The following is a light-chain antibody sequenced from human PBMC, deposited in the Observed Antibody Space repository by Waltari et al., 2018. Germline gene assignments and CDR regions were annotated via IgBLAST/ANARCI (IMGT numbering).Light chain of an antibody. CDR2: GVS. CDR1: QALTTY. V-gene: IGKV1-9*01. CDR3: QQLNTYPPT. J-gene: IGKJ5*01. Sequence: DIQLTQSPSFLSASVGDRVPITCRASQALTTYLACYQQKPEKAPKLLIYGVSTLQSGVPSRFSCSGSGADFTLTINSLHPEDFAIYYCQQLNTYPPTFGQGTRLEIK.